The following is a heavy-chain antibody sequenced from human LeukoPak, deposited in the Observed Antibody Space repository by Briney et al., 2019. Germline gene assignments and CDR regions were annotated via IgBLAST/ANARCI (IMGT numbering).Heavy chain of an antibody. J-gene: IGHJ4*02. CDR3: ARSGWPYYFDY. CDR2: IHSDGSST. D-gene: IGHD3-22*01. V-gene: IGHV3-74*01. CDR1: GFTFSSYW. Sequence: PGGSLRLSCAASGFTFSSYWMHWVRHAPGKGRVWVSRIHSDGSSTSYADSVRGRFTISRDDAKSTLYLQMNSLRAEDTAVYYCARSGWPYYFDYWGQGTLVTVSS.